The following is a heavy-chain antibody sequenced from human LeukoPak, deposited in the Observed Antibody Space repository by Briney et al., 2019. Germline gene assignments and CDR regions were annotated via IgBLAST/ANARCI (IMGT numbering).Heavy chain of an antibody. D-gene: IGHD3-10*01. J-gene: IGHJ4*02. CDR2: IYYTGSI. CDR3: ARTRYYYNSRSYGAPYYFDY. CDR1: GSSIASRNW. V-gene: IGHV4-28*05. Sequence: SETLSLTCSVSGSSIASRNWWGWIRQPPGKGLEWIGYIYYTGSIYYNPSLKSRVTMSVDTSKNQFSLRLSSVTAVDTAVYYCARTRYYYNSRSYGAPYYFDYWGQGTLVTVSS.